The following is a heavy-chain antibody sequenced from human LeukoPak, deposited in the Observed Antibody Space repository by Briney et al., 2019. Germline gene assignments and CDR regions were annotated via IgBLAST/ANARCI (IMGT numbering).Heavy chain of an antibody. Sequence: GGSLRLSCAASGFTFSSYAMHWVRQAPGKGLEWVAVISYDGSNKYYADSVKGRFTISRDNSKNTLYLQMNSLKTEDTAVYYCTTEGGPYCGGDCYFFDYWGQGTLVTVSS. D-gene: IGHD2-21*02. V-gene: IGHV3-30-3*01. CDR3: TTEGGPYCGGDCYFFDY. CDR1: GFTFSSYA. J-gene: IGHJ4*02. CDR2: ISYDGSNK.